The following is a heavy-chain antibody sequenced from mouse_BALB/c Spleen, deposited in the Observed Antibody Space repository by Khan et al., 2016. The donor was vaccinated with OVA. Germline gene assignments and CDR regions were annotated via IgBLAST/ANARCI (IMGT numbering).Heavy chain of an antibody. J-gene: IGHJ4*01. CDR3: ASELGRYYAMDY. CDR1: GYSITRDYA. V-gene: IGHV3-2*02. Sequence: DMQLQESGPGLVKPSQSLSLTCTVTGYSITRDYAWNWIRQFPGNKLEWMGYITNSGSTNYNPSLKSRISITRDTSKNQFFLQLNSVTTEDTATYYCASELGRYYAMDYWGQGTSVTVSS. CDR2: ITNSGST. D-gene: IGHD4-1*01.